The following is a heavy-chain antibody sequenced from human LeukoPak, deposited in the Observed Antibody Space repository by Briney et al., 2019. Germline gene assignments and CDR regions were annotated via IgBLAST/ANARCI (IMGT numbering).Heavy chain of an antibody. J-gene: IGHJ4*02. D-gene: IGHD3-10*01. Sequence: GGSLRPSRAASGLTFSDYYMSWIRQAPGKGLEWVSYISSSSSYTNYADSVKGRFTISRDNAKNSLYLQMNSLRAEDTAVYYCASLGRGVSDYWGQGTLVTVSS. CDR3: ASLGRGVSDY. CDR1: GLTFSDYY. V-gene: IGHV3-11*03. CDR2: ISSSSSYT.